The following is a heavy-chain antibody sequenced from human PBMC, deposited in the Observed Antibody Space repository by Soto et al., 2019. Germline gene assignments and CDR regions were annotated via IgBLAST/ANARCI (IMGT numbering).Heavy chain of an antibody. CDR3: ARDKKLVRGVNNYYYYGMDV. V-gene: IGHV4-31*03. CDR2: IYYSGST. CDR1: GGSISSGGYY. D-gene: IGHD3-10*01. J-gene: IGHJ6*02. Sequence: SETLSLTCTVSGGSISSGGYYWSWIRRHPGKGLEWIGYIYYSGSTYYNPSLKSRVTISVDTSKNQFSLKLSSVTAADTAVYYCARDKKLVRGVNNYYYYGMDVWGQGTTVTVSS.